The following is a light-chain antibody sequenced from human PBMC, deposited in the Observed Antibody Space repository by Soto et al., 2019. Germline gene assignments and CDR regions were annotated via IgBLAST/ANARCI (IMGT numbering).Light chain of an antibody. CDR2: AAS. CDR3: QQYGTSPPIT. Sequence: EIVLTQSPGTLFLSPGERATLSCRASQSVSSSYLAWYQQKSGQAPRLLIFAASSRATGIPDRFSGSGSGTDFTLTISRLEPEDFAVYYCQQYGTSPPITFGQGTRLEIK. V-gene: IGKV3-20*01. J-gene: IGKJ5*01. CDR1: QSVSSSY.